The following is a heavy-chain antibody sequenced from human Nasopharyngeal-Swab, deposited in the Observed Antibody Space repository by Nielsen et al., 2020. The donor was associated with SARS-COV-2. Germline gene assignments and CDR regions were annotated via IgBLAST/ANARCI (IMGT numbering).Heavy chain of an antibody. D-gene: IGHD2-15*01. J-gene: IGHJ6*02. CDR1: RFSVTKKY. CDR2: IFGGGSI. Sequence: GSFKISCAASRFSVTKKYMSWVRQAPGKGLEWVSVIFGGGSIYYADSVKGRFTISRDNSKNTIYLQMNSLRAEDTAVYYCARDKLPGGYYYYYGMDVWGQGTTVTVSS. CDR3: ARDKLPGGYYYYYGMDV. V-gene: IGHV3-66*01.